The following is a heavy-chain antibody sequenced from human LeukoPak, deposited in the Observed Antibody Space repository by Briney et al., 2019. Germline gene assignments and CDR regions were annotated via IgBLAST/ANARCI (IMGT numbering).Heavy chain of an antibody. CDR2: IYSGGST. CDR3: ARDRITGTSDY. J-gene: IGHJ4*02. CDR1: GFTVSSNY. Sequence: QPGGSLRLSCAASGFTVSSNYMSWVRQAPGKGLEWVSVIYSGGSTYYADTVKGRFTISRDNSKNTLYLQMNSLRAEDTAVYYCARDRITGTSDYWGQGTLVTVSS. D-gene: IGHD1-7*01. V-gene: IGHV3-66*02.